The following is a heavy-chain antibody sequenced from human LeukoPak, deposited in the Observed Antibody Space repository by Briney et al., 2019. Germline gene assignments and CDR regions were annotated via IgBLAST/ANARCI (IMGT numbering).Heavy chain of an antibody. V-gene: IGHV4-39*01. CDR1: GGSISTSNYY. Sequence: SETLSLTCTVSGGSISTSNYYWGWIRQPPGKGLEWIGNIFYSGSTYYNPSLKSRVTISVDTSKNQFSLKLSSVTAADTAVYYCATTGGYCSSTSCSGEFDYWGQGTLVTVSS. J-gene: IGHJ4*02. CDR2: IFYSGST. D-gene: IGHD2-2*03. CDR3: ATTGGYCSSTSCSGEFDY.